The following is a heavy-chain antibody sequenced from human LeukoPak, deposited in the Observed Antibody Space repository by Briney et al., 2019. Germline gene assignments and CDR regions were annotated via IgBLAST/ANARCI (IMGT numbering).Heavy chain of an antibody. J-gene: IGHJ4*02. Sequence: GSLRLSCAASGFTFSDFFMSWIRQAPGKGLEWVAYISGSGTTIFYADSVRGRFTISRDNAKNSLYLQLNSLRAEDTAVYYCARERNYGDYLNYYFDYWGQGTLVTVSS. CDR2: ISGSGTTI. CDR3: ARERNYGDYLNYYFDY. V-gene: IGHV3-11*01. D-gene: IGHD4-17*01. CDR1: GFTFSDFF.